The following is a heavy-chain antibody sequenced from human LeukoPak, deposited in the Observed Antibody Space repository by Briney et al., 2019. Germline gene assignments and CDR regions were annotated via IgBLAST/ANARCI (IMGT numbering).Heavy chain of an antibody. CDR2: IGGSTGPT. CDR3: AKDRYCSSTSCFAGQFDP. J-gene: IGHJ5*02. Sequence: GGSLRLSCAASGFTFSNYAMSWVRQAPGKGLEWVSSIGGSTGPTYYADSVKGRFTISRDNSKNTLYLQMNSLRAEHTAVYYCAKDRYCSSTSCFAGQFDPWGQGTLVTVSS. V-gene: IGHV3-23*01. D-gene: IGHD2-2*01. CDR1: GFTFSNYA.